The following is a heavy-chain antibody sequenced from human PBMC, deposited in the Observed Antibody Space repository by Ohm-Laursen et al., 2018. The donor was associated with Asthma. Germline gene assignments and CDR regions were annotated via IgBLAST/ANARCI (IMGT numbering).Heavy chain of an antibody. Sequence: SSVKVSCKASGGTFSSYAISWVRQAPGQGLEWMGGIIPIFGTANYAQKFQGRVTITADESTSTAYMELSSLRSEDTAVYYCARDLYFYGSGSYNYWGQGTLGTVSS. V-gene: IGHV1-69*01. CDR2: IIPIFGTA. CDR3: ARDLYFYGSGSYNY. CDR1: GGTFSSYA. J-gene: IGHJ4*02. D-gene: IGHD3-10*01.